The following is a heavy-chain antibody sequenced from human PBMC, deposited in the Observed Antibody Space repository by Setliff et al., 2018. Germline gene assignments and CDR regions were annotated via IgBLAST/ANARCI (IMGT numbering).Heavy chain of an antibody. CDR2: IYTSGST. CDR1: GGSISSYY. CDR3: AGDKYRGDFDYGNQDFDY. Sequence: SETLSLTCTVSGGSISSYYWSWIRQPAGKGLEWIGRIYTSGSTNYNPSLKSRVTMSVDTSKKQFSLKLSSVTAADTAGYYCAGDKYRGDFDYGNQDFDYWGQGTLVTVSS. D-gene: IGHD4-4*01. J-gene: IGHJ4*02. V-gene: IGHV4-4*07.